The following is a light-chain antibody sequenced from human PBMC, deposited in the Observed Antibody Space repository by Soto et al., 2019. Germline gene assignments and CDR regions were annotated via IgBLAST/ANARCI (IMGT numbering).Light chain of an antibody. J-gene: IGKJ2*01. CDR1: QSVSSY. CDR3: QQRSNWYT. CDR2: DAS. Sequence: EIVLTQSPATLSLSPGERATLSCRASQSVSSYLSWYQQKPCQAPRLLIYDASNRATGIPARFSGSGSGTDVTLTISSLEPEDFAVYYCQQRSNWYTFGQGTKLEIK. V-gene: IGKV3-11*01.